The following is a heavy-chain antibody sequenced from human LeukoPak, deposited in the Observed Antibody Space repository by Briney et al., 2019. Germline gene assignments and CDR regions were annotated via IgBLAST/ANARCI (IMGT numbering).Heavy chain of an antibody. CDR1: GVSISSYY. CDR3: ARLQLRHCSRTSCTNEFDY. D-gene: IGHD2-2*01. J-gene: IGHJ4*02. CDR2: IYYSGSI. Sequence: SGTLSLTCAVSGVSISSYYWSWVRQPPGKGLEWIGYIYYSGSINYNPSPKSRVIISVAKSTNQLSMMLTTVTAADSAVYYCARLQLRHCSRTSCTNEFDYWGQGTLVTVSS. V-gene: IGHV4-59*01.